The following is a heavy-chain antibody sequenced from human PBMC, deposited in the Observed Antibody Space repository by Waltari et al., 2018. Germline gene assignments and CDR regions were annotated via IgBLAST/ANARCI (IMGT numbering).Heavy chain of an antibody. Sequence: EVQLVESGGGLIQPGGSLRLSCAASGFTISSNYMSWVRQAPGKGLEWVSVIYSGGSTYYADSVKGRFTISRDNSKNTLYLQMNSLRAEDTAVYYCALAAAGTQFDYWGQGTLVTVSS. CDR2: IYSGGST. D-gene: IGHD6-13*01. CDR1: GFTISSNY. J-gene: IGHJ4*02. CDR3: ALAAAGTQFDY. V-gene: IGHV3-53*01.